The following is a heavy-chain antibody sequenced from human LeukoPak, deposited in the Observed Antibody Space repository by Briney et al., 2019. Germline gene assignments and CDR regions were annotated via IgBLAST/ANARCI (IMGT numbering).Heavy chain of an antibody. CDR2: INPSGGST. J-gene: IGHJ6*03. D-gene: IGHD4-17*01. CDR3: ARDGTSGGDYVYYYYYMDV. CDR1: GGTFSSYA. V-gene: IGHV1-46*01. Sequence: ASVKVSCKASGGTFSSYAISWVRQAPGQGLEWMGIINPSGGSTSYAQKFQGRVTMTRDTSTSTVYMELSSLRSEDTAVYYCARDGTSGGDYVYYYYYMDVWGKGTTVTVSS.